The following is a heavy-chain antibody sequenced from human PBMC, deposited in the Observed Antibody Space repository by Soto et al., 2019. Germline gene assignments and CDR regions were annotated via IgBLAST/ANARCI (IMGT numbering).Heavy chain of an antibody. J-gene: IGHJ4*02. CDR1: GGSMSEYF. CDR3: ARDGYDGSGSPYPAY. CDR2: VYYLGST. D-gene: IGHD3-10*01. Sequence: SVTLSLTCSVSGGSMSEYFWSWIRQSPERGLEWIGYVYYLGSTDYNPSLKSRVTISVDTSKRQFSLRLSSVTAADAAIYYCARDGYDGSGSPYPAYWGPGTQVTVSS. V-gene: IGHV4-59*01.